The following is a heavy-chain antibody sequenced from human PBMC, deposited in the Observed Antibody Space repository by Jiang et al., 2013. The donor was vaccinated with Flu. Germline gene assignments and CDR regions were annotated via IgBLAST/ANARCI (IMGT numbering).Heavy chain of an antibody. CDR2: IYYSGST. D-gene: IGHD3-10*01. J-gene: IGHJ4*02. V-gene: IGHV4-39*01. CDR1: GSISSSSYY. Sequence: GSISSSSYYWGWIRQPPGKGLEWIGSIYYSGSTYYNPSLKSRVTISVDTSKNQFSLKLSSVTAADTAVYYCARGSPGTGYFDYWGQGTLVTVSS. CDR3: ARGSPGTGYFDY.